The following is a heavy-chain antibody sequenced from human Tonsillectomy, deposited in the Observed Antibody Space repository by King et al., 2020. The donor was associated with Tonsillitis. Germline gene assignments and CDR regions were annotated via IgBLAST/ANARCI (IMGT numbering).Heavy chain of an antibody. Sequence: VQLVESGGGVVQPGGSLRLSCASSGFDFSSYAMHWVGQAPGKGLEWVAVISFDASREKYADSVKGRFTISRDNSKNTLYLQMNSLRAEDTAVYYCARERLYSSDWGIDYWGQGSLVTVSS. V-gene: IGHV3-33*05. CDR3: ARERLYSSDWGIDY. D-gene: IGHD6-19*01. J-gene: IGHJ4*02. CDR2: ISFDASRE. CDR1: GFDFSSYA.